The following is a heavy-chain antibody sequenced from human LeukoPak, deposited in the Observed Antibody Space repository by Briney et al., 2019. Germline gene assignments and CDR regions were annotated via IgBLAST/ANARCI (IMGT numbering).Heavy chain of an antibody. CDR3: ARGGDTSGHYYFEYFHH. Sequence: PSETLSLTCTVSGYSISSGYYWGWIRQPPGKGLEWIGSFYHSGTTYYNPSLKSRVTILVDTPKNHFSLKLSSVTAADTAVYYCARGGDTSGHYYFEYFHHWGQGTLVAVSS. CDR1: GYSISSGYY. V-gene: IGHV4-38-2*02. D-gene: IGHD3-22*01. CDR2: FYHSGTT. J-gene: IGHJ1*01.